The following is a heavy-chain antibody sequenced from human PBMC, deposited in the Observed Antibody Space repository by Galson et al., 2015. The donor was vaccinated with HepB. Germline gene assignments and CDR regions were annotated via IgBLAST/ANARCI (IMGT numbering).Heavy chain of an antibody. J-gene: IGHJ3*02. D-gene: IGHD3-3*01. V-gene: IGHV3-74*01. Sequence: SLRLSCAASGFTFSSYWMHWVRQAPGKGLVWVSRINSDGSSTSYADSVKGRFTISRDNAKNTLYLQMDSLRAEDTAVYYCARGLGVGYYDFWSGYLPGRRDAFDIWGQGTMVTVSS. CDR1: GFTFSSYW. CDR3: ARGLGVGYYDFWSGYLPGRRDAFDI. CDR2: INSDGSST.